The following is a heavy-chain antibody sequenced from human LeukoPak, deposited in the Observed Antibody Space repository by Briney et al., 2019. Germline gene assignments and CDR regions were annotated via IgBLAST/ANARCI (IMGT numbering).Heavy chain of an antibody. CDR3: ATGGRGDPGHWFDP. Sequence: SETLSLTCTVSAGSISSDSYYWGWIRQPPGKGLEWIGEINHSGSTNYNPSLKSRVTISVDTSKNQFSLKLSSVTAADTAVYYCATGGRGDPGHWFDPWGQGTLVTVSS. CDR1: AGSISSDSYY. J-gene: IGHJ5*02. V-gene: IGHV4-39*07. CDR2: INHSGST. D-gene: IGHD4-17*01.